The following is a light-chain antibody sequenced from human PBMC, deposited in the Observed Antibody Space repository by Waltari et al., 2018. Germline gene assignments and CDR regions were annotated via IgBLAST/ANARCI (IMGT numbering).Light chain of an antibody. CDR1: SSNIGAGHD. CDR2: GNT. Sequence: QSVLTQPPSVSGAPGQTVTISCTGSSSNIGAGHDVHWYQKFPGTAPKLLIYGNTNRPSGVPGRFSGSKSGTAASLAITGLQAEDEAQYYCQSFDISFSVGVLFGGGTKVTVL. V-gene: IGLV1-40*01. J-gene: IGLJ2*01. CDR3: QSFDISFSVGVL.